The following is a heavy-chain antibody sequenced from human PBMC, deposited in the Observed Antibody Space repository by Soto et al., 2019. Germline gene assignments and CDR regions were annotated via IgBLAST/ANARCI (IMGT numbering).Heavy chain of an antibody. Sequence: EVQLLESGGGLVQPGESLRLSCAASGFTFSSYAMSWVRQAPGKGLECVSVISGSDDSTYYADSVKGRFTISRDNSKNTLYLQMNSVRAEDTAVYYCAKRSSSSTCDYWGQGTLVTVSS. J-gene: IGHJ4*02. CDR1: GFTFSSYA. V-gene: IGHV3-23*01. D-gene: IGHD6-6*01. CDR2: ISGSDDST. CDR3: AKRSSSSTCDY.